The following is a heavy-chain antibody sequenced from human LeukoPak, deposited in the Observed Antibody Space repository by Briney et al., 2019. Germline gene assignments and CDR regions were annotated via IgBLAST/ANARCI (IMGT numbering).Heavy chain of an antibody. CDR2: ISSDGSDK. J-gene: IGHJ4*02. Sequence: GGSLRLSCAASGFTFSSYGMHWVRQAPGKGLEWVAVISSDGSDKYYADSVKGRFTISRDNSKNTMYLQMNSLRDEDTAVYYCAKGSATTVVTVDYWGQGTLVTVSS. CDR3: AKGSATTVVTVDY. CDR1: GFTFSSYG. D-gene: IGHD4-23*01. V-gene: IGHV3-30*18.